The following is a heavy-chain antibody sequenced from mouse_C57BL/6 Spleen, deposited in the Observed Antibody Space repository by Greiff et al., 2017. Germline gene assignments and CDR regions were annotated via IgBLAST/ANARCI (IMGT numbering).Heavy chain of an antibody. CDR2: IDPSDSYT. D-gene: IGHD1-1*01. Sequence: QVQLQQPGAELVMPGASVKLSCTASGYTFTSYWMHWVKQRPGQGLEWIGEIDPSDSYTNYNQKFKGKSTLTVDKSSSTAYMQLSSLTSEDSAVYYCARCDGSRDWYFDVGGTGTTVTVAS. V-gene: IGHV1-69*01. CDR1: GYTFTSYW. CDR3: ARCDGSRDWYFDV. J-gene: IGHJ1*03.